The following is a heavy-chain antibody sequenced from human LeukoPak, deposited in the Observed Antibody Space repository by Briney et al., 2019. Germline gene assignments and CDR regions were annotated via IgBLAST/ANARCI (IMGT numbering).Heavy chain of an antibody. J-gene: IGHJ4*02. CDR2: IIPIFGTA. CDR3: ARGPTQLAVRPDYLDY. V-gene: IGHV1-69*13. D-gene: IGHD6-6*01. Sequence: SVKVSCKASGGTFSSYAISWVRQAPGQGLEWMGGIIPIFGTANYAQKFQGRVTITADESTSTAYMELSSLRSEDTAVYYCARGPTQLAVRPDYLDYWGQGTLVTVSS. CDR1: GGTFSSYA.